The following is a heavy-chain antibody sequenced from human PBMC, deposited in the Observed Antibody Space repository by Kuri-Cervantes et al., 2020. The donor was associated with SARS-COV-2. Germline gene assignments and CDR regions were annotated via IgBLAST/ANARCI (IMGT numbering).Heavy chain of an antibody. CDR3: ARRYCSSTSCYTDYGMDV. D-gene: IGHD2-2*02. CDR1: GGSISSSSYY. CDR2: IYYSGST. J-gene: IGHJ6*02. V-gene: IGHV4-61*05. Sequence: SETLSLTCTVSGGSISSSSYYWSWIRQPPGKGLEWIGYIYYSGSTNYNPSLKSRVTISVDTSKNQFSLKLSSVTAADTAVYYCARRYCSSTSCYTDYGMDVWGQGTTVTVSS.